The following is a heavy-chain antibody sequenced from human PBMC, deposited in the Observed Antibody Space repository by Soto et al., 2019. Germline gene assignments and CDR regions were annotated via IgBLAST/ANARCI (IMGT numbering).Heavy chain of an antibody. CDR3: ARDRPNWNPGYGMDV. Sequence: GGSLRLSXAASGFTFSDYYMSWIRQAPGKGLEWVSYISSSSSYTNYADSVKGRFTISRDNAKNSLYLQMNSLRAEDTAVYYCARDRPNWNPGYGMDVWGQGTTVTVSS. V-gene: IGHV3-11*06. D-gene: IGHD1-20*01. CDR2: ISSSSSYT. J-gene: IGHJ6*02. CDR1: GFTFSDYY.